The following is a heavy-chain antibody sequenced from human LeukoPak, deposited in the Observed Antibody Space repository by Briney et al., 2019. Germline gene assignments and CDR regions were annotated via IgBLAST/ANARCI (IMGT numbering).Heavy chain of an antibody. D-gene: IGHD3-10*01. CDR3: ARGYYGSGSYLGFDY. CDR2: IYYSGST. CDR1: GGSISSYY. V-gene: IGHV4-59*01. Sequence: SETLSLTCTVSGGSISSYYWSWIRQPPGKGLEWIGYIYYSGSTNHNPSLKSRVTISVDTSKNQFSLKLSSVTAADTAVYYCARGYYGSGSYLGFDYWGQGTLVTVSS. J-gene: IGHJ4*02.